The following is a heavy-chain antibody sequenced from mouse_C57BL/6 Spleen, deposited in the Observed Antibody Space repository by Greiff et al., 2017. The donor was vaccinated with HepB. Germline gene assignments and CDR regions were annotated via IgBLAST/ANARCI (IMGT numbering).Heavy chain of an antibody. J-gene: IGHJ2*01. Sequence: VQLVESGAELVRPGASVTLSCKASGYTFTDYEMHWVKQTPVHGLEWIGAIDPETGGTAYNQKFKGKAILTADKSSSTAYMELRSLTSEDSAVYYCTRGPNWGYFDYWGQGTTLTVSS. CDR3: TRGPNWGYFDY. D-gene: IGHD4-1*01. CDR1: GYTFTDYE. CDR2: IDPETGGT. V-gene: IGHV1-15*01.